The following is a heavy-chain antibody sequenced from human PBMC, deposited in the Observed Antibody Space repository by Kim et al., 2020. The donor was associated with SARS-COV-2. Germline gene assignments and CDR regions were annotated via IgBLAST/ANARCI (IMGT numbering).Heavy chain of an antibody. CDR2: VGGSGGWT. J-gene: IGHJ4*02. CDR3: AKEGFDY. CDR1: GFTFSSYA. Sequence: GGSLRLSCAASGFTFSSYAMSWVRQAPGKGLEWVSSVGGSGGWTRSADSVKGRFTISRDNSKNTLYLQMNSLRAEDTALYYCAKEGFDYWGQGTLVTVSS. V-gene: IGHV3-23*01.